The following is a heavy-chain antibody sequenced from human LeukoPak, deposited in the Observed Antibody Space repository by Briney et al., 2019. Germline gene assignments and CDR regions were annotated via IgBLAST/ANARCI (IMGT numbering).Heavy chain of an antibody. CDR2: IGSSGSTI. V-gene: IGHV3-48*03. Sequence: GGSLRLSCAASGFTFSSYEMNWVRQAPGKGLEWVSYIGSSGSTIYYADSVKGRFTISRDNAKNSLYLQMNSLRAEDTALYYCARERESNYYYYMDVWGKGTTVTVSS. D-gene: IGHD1-26*01. J-gene: IGHJ6*03. CDR1: GFTFSSYE. CDR3: ARERESNYYYYMDV.